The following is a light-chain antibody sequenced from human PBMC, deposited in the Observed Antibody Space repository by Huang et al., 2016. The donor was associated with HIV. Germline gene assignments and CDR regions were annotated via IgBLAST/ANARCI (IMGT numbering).Light chain of an antibody. Sequence: DIQMTQSPSTLSASTGDRVTITCRASQSIRTSLAWYQQKPGKAPKLLIYKASTLESGGPSRFNGSGSGTEFTLTISSLQPDDFTTYYCQQYSSYSVTFGQGSKVEIK. CDR2: KAS. V-gene: IGKV1-5*03. CDR1: QSIRTS. J-gene: IGKJ1*01. CDR3: QQYSSYSVT.